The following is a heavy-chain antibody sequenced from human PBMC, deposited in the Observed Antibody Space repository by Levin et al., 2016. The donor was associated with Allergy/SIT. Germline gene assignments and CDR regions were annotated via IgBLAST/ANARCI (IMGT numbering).Heavy chain of an antibody. CDR2: IWYDGSNK. Sequence: GESLKISCAASGFTFSSYGMHWVRQAPGKGLEWVAVIWYDGSNKYYADSVKGRFTISRDNAKNSLYLQMNSLRAEDTAVYYCARDLFTVGAKGYFDYWGQGTLVTVSS. V-gene: IGHV3-33*01. CDR3: ARDLFTVGAKGYFDY. CDR1: GFTFSSYG. D-gene: IGHD1-26*01. J-gene: IGHJ4*02.